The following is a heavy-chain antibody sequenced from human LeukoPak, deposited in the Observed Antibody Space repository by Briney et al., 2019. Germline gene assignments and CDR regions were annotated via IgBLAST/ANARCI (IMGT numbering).Heavy chain of an antibody. V-gene: IGHV3-48*04. D-gene: IGHD1-14*01. Sequence: GGSLRLSCAAAGLTFSTNSMNWVRQAPGKGLEWVSYISFSSSTIYYADSVKGRFTMSRDNAKKSLYLQMNSLRAEDTAVYYCVRGRSSEPDYWGQGTLVTVSS. J-gene: IGHJ4*02. CDR3: VRGRSSEPDY. CDR2: ISFSSSTI. CDR1: GLTFSTNS.